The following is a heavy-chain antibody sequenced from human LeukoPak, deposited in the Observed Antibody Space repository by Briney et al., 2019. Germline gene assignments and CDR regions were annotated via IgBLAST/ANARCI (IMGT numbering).Heavy chain of an antibody. CDR1: NASISSNTYY. V-gene: IGHV4-39*07. Sequence: SETLSLTCTVSNASISSNTYYRAWIRQPPGKGLEYIGSINYRGSTYYSPSLRSRVTISVDTSKNQFSLKLSSVTAADTAVYYCARETSQKGAHYMDVWGKGTTITISS. CDR3: ARETSQKGAHYMDV. CDR2: INYRGST. J-gene: IGHJ6*03. D-gene: IGHD3-16*01.